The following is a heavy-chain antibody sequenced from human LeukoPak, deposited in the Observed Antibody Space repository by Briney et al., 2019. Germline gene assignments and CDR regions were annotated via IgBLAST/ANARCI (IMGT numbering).Heavy chain of an antibody. D-gene: IGHD2/OR15-2a*01. Sequence: GGSLRLSCAASGFTLSDSDIHWVRQASGKGPEWVGRIRTKANAYATVYAASVKGRFTISRDDSKNTAYLQMSSMKTDDTAVYYCTRKSNSEFSEYWFEFDHWGLGTLVTVSS. CDR2: IRTKANAYAT. J-gene: IGHJ4*02. CDR1: GFTLSDSD. V-gene: IGHV3-73*01. CDR3: TRKSNSEFSEYWFEFDH.